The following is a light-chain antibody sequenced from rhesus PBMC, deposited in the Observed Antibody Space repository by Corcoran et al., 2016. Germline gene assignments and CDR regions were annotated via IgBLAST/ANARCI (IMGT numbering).Light chain of an antibody. CDR3: QQYSSSPPYS. CDR1: QGISSW. J-gene: IGKJ2*01. Sequence: DIQMTQSPSSLSASVGDRVTITCRASQGISSWLAWYQQKPGKAPKLLVYKASSLQSGVPSRFRGSGSGTDFSLTISSLQPEDFATYYCQQYSSSPPYSFGQGTKVEIK. CDR2: KAS. V-gene: IGKV1-21*01.